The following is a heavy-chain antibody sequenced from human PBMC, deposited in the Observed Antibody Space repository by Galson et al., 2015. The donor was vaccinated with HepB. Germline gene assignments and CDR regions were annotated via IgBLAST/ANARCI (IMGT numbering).Heavy chain of an antibody. D-gene: IGHD4-17*01. CDR1: GSTFTSYG. CDR2: ISAYNGNT. CDR3: ARDWSHDYGDPWAFDI. Sequence: SVKVSCKASGSTFTSYGISWVRQAPGQGLEWMGWISAYNGNTNYAQKLQGRVTMTTDTSTSTAYMELRSLRFDDTAVYYCARDWSHDYGDPWAFDIWGQGTMVTVSS. V-gene: IGHV1-18*01. J-gene: IGHJ3*02.